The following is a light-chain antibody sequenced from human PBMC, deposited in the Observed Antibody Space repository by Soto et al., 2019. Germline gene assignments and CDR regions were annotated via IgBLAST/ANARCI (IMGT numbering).Light chain of an antibody. V-gene: IGKV1-5*01. CDR1: QSISSW. J-gene: IGKJ2*01. CDR3: QQYDSYSGYT. CDR2: DAS. Sequence: DIQMTQSPSTLSASVGDRVTITCRASQSISSWLAWFQQKPGKAPKLLIYDASNLQSGVPSRLSGGGSGTEFTLTIGSLQPDDFAPYYCQQYDSYSGYTFGQGTKLEIK.